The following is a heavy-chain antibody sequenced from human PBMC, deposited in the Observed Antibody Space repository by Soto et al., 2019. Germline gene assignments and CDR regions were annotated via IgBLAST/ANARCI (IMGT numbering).Heavy chain of an antibody. Sequence: SETLSLTCAVYGGSFSGYYWSWIRQPPGKGLEWIGEINHSGSTNYNPSLKSRVTISVDTPKNQFSLKLSSVTAADTAVYYCARERHCSSTSCYYYYYYGMDVWGQGTTVTVSS. V-gene: IGHV4-34*01. CDR1: GGSFSGYY. J-gene: IGHJ6*02. CDR2: INHSGST. D-gene: IGHD2-2*01. CDR3: ARERHCSSTSCYYYYYYGMDV.